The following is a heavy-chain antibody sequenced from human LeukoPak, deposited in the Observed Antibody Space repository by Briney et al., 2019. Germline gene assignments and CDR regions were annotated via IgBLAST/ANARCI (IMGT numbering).Heavy chain of an antibody. J-gene: IGHJ6*02. V-gene: IGHV1-69*01. CDR1: GGTFSSYS. D-gene: IGHD5-18*01. Sequence: SVKVSCKASGGTFSSYSITWVRQAPGQGLEWMGGIIPLFGTTSYALKFQGRVTITADESTTTAYMELSSLRSEDTAVYYCARVARADPTAMVHVLDYYYGMDVWGQGTTVTVSS. CDR2: IIPLFGTT. CDR3: ARVARADPTAMVHVLDYYYGMDV.